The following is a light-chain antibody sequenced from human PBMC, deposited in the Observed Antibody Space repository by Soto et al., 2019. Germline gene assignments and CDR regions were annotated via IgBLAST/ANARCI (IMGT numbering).Light chain of an antibody. V-gene: IGKV1-33*01. CDR2: DAS. Sequence: DIQLTQSPSSLSASVGDRVLITCQASQDISNYLNWYQQQQGKAPKLLIYDASNLETGVPSRFSGSGSGTDLAFTISNLHPEDIATYYCQEFHNFSITLGQGTRLETK. CDR1: QDISNY. J-gene: IGKJ5*01. CDR3: QEFHNFSIT.